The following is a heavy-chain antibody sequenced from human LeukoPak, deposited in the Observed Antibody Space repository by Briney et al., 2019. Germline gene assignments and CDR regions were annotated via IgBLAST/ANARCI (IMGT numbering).Heavy chain of an antibody. CDR3: ARDYTIAAAGTPSY. D-gene: IGHD6-13*01. Sequence: GASVKVSCKASGYTFTGYYTHWVRQAPGQGLEWMGWINPNSGGTNYAQKFQGRVTMTRDTSISTAYMELSRLRSDDTAVYYCARDYTIAAAGTPSYWGQGTLVTVSS. V-gene: IGHV1-2*02. CDR1: GYTFTGYY. CDR2: INPNSGGT. J-gene: IGHJ4*02.